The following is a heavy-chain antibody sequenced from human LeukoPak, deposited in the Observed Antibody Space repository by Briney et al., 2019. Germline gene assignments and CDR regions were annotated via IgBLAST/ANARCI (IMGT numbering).Heavy chain of an antibody. CDR2: IYHNGRT. Sequence: SETLSLTCTVSGGSISSYYWSWIRQPPGKGLDWIGFIYHNGRTDYNPSLKSRVTISADTSKNQFSLRLSSVTAADTAVYYCARDREDYGDYFDYWGQGTLVTVSS. CDR1: GGSISSYY. V-gene: IGHV4-59*01. D-gene: IGHD4-17*01. J-gene: IGHJ4*02. CDR3: ARDREDYGDYFDY.